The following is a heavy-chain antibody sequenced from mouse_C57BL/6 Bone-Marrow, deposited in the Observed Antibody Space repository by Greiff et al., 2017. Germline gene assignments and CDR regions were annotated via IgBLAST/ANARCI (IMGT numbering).Heavy chain of an antibody. CDR3: ARGPGVVTHYYAMDY. J-gene: IGHJ4*01. CDR2: ISNGGGST. CDR1: GFTFSDYY. V-gene: IGHV5-12*01. Sequence: EVQVVESGGGLVQPGGSLKLSCAASGFTFSDYYMYWVRQTPEKRLEWVAYISNGGGSTYYPDTVKGRFTISRDNAKNTLYLQMSRLKSEDTAMYYCARGPGVVTHYYAMDYWGQGTSVTVSS. D-gene: IGHD1-1*01.